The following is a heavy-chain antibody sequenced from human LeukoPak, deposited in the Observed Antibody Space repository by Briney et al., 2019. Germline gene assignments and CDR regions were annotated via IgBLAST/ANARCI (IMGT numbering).Heavy chain of an antibody. D-gene: IGHD6-13*01. V-gene: IGHV4-59*01. CDR2: IYYSGST. J-gene: IGHJ4*02. Sequence: KPSETLSLTCAVYGGSFSGYYWGWIRQPPGKGLGGVGYIYYSGSTNYNPSLKSRVTISVDTSKNQFSLKLSSVTAADTAVYYCARVGAAAGTWGQGTLVTVSS. CDR3: ARVGAAAGT. CDR1: GGSFSGYY.